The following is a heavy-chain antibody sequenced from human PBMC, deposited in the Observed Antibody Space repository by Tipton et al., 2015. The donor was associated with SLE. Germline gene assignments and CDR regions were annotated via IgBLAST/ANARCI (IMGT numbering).Heavy chain of an antibody. J-gene: IGHJ1*01. CDR3: ATNGHGETYEFFTEYLRH. CDR2: LYAGGRT. CDR1: GVSISTSRYY. D-gene: IGHD5-12*01. V-gene: IGHV4-39*02. Sequence: TLSLTCSVSGVSISTSRYYWGRIRQSPGQGLGWVGSLYAGGRTYFAPSLKSRASISADASKNHFSLKLNSVTAADTAVYYCATNGHGETYEFFTEYLRHWGQGTLVTVSS.